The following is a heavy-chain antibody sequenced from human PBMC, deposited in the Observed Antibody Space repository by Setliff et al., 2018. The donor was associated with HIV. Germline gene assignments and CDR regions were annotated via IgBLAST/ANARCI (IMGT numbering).Heavy chain of an antibody. CDR3: ARAPITIFGVIIIPVYFDY. CDR1: GYSISSGYY. J-gene: IGHJ4*02. Sequence: SETLSLTCTVSGYSISSGYYWSWVRQPPGKGLEWIATIHQSGTTYYNPSLNSRVTISVDTSKNQFSLKLSSVTAADTAVYYCARAPITIFGVIIIPVYFDYWGQGTLVTVSS. V-gene: IGHV4-38-2*02. CDR2: IHQSGTT. D-gene: IGHD3-3*01.